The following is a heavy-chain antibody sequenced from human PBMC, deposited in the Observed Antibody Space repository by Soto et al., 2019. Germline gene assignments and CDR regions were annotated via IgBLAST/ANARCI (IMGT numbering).Heavy chain of an antibody. J-gene: IGHJ3*02. V-gene: IGHV3-23*01. CDR1: GCTCGGYA. CDR3: AKAPQVWGAFDI. D-gene: IGHD3-16*01. Sequence: GSLRLCCAAAGCTCGGYAMSWVRQAPGKGLEWVSAISGSGGSTYYADSVKGRFTISRDNSKNTLYLQMNSLRAEDTAVYYCAKAPQVWGAFDIWGQGTMVTVSS. CDR2: ISGSGGST.